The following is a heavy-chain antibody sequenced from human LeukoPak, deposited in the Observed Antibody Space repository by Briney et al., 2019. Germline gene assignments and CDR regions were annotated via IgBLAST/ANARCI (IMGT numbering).Heavy chain of an antibody. Sequence: SETLSLTCTVSGGSISSGGYYWSWIRQPPGKGLEWIGYIYHSGSTYYNPSLKSRVTISVDRSKNQFSLKLSSVTAADTAVYYCARHGQYSSSWYGWGGYYFDYWGQGTLVTVSS. CDR1: GGSISSGGYY. CDR2: IYHSGST. CDR3: ARHGQYSSSWYGWGGYYFDY. V-gene: IGHV4-30-2*01. J-gene: IGHJ4*02. D-gene: IGHD6-13*01.